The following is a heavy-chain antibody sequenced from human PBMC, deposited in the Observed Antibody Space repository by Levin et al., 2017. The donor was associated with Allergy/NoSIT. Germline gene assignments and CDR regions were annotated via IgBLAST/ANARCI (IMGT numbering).Heavy chain of an antibody. V-gene: IGHV3-21*01. Sequence: GESLKISCAASGILFSSYDMNWVRQAPGKGLEWVSSISAGGNYIYYADSVKGRFTISRDNTKNSLFLQMNSLRAEDTSVYYCASWAMYHYDRSAFDYFYYAMDVWGQGTTVTVSS. CDR1: GILFSSYD. J-gene: IGHJ6*02. CDR3: ASWAMYHYDRSAFDYFYYAMDV. D-gene: IGHD3-22*01. CDR2: ISAGGNYI.